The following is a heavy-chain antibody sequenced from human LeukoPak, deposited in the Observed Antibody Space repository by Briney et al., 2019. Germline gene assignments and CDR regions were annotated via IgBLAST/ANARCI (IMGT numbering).Heavy chain of an antibody. D-gene: IGHD3-10*01. CDR1: GGSISSSSYY. Sequence: PSETLSLTCTVSGGSISSSSYYWGWIRQPPGKGLEWIGSIYYSGSTYYNPSLKSRVTISVDTSKNQFSLKLSSVTAADTAVYYCARHYSYYGSGTYFDSWGQGTLVTVSS. CDR3: ARHYSYYGSGTYFDS. CDR2: IYYSGST. V-gene: IGHV4-39*07. J-gene: IGHJ4*02.